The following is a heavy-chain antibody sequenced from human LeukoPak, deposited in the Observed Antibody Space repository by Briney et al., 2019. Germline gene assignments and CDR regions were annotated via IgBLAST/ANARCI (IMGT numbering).Heavy chain of an antibody. Sequence: LETLCLTCAVYGGSFSGYYWSWIRQPPGKGVEWIREINNSGSTNDNPTLKSRVTISVDTSKNQFSLKMSSVTAADTAVYYCSRGIQLDYWGQGTLVTVYS. CDR1: GGSFSGYY. J-gene: IGHJ4*02. CDR2: INNSGST. D-gene: IGHD5-18*01. CDR3: SRGIQLDY. V-gene: IGHV4-34*01.